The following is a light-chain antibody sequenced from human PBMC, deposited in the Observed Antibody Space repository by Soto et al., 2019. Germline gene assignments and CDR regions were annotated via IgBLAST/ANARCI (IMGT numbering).Light chain of an antibody. CDR3: QRYKSAPPLFT. CDR1: QDIRNS. Sequence: DIQMTQSPSSLSASVGDRVTITCRASQDIRNSLAWYQQKPGKVPKLVIYAASTLQSGVPSRFSGSGSGTDFTLTISSLQPEDVATYYCQRYKSAPPLFTFGPGTKVEIK. J-gene: IGKJ3*01. V-gene: IGKV1-27*01. CDR2: AAS.